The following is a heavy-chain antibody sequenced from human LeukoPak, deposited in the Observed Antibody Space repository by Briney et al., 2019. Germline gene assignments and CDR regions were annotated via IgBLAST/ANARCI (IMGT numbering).Heavy chain of an antibody. V-gene: IGHV3-33*01. CDR3: AREYYYYGMDA. Sequence: GGSLRLSCAASGFTFSSYGMHWVRQAPGKGLEWVAVIWYDGSNKYYADSVKGRFTISRDNSKNTLYLQMNSLRAEDTAVYYCAREYYYYGMDAWGQGTTVTVSS. J-gene: IGHJ6*02. CDR1: GFTFSSYG. CDR2: IWYDGSNK.